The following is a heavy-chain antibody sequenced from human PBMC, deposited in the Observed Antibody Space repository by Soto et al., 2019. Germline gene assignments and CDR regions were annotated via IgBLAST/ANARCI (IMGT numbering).Heavy chain of an antibody. D-gene: IGHD6-19*01. CDR1: GFTFSSYG. Sequence: QVQLVESGGGVVQPGRSLRLSCAGSGFTFSSYGLHWVRQAPGKGLEWVTVISHHKTYTSYADSVKGRFTISRDNSKSILYLQMNNLRVEDTAVYFCARDITVANENYLDAWGQGTLVTVSS. V-gene: IGHV3-30-3*01. CDR2: ISHHKTYT. J-gene: IGHJ4*02. CDR3: ARDITVANENYLDA.